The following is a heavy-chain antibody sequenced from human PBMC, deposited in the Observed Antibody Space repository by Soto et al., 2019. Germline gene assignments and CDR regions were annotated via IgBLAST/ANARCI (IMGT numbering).Heavy chain of an antibody. V-gene: IGHV3-23*01. D-gene: IGHD3-22*01. Sequence: PGGSLRLSCAASGFTFSSYAMSWVRQAPGKGLEWVSAISGSGGSTYYADSVKGRFTISRDNSKNTLYLQMNSLRAEDTAVYYCAKDSLGPKITMRADYWGQGTLVTVSS. CDR3: AKDSLGPKITMRADY. J-gene: IGHJ4*02. CDR2: ISGSGGST. CDR1: GFTFSSYA.